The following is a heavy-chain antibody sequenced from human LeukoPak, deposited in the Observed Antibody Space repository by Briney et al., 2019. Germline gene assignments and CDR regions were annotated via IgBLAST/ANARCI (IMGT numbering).Heavy chain of an antibody. CDR1: GFTFGDDT. CDR2: IRSKVHGGTA. D-gene: IGHD3-10*01. V-gene: IGHV3-49*03. CDR3: TREGTLWFGELLNYGMDV. J-gene: IGHJ6*02. Sequence: GGSLRLSCTPSGFTFGDDTMSWFRQAPGKGLEWVGFIRSKVHGGTAEYAASVKGRFTISRDDSKSIAYLQMNSSKTEDTAVYYCTREGTLWFGELLNYGMDVWGQGATVTVSS.